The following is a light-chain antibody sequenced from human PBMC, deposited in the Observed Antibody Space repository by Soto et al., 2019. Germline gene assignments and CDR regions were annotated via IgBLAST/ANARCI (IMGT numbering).Light chain of an antibody. V-gene: IGKV1-5*03. J-gene: IGKJ1*01. CDR1: QTISSW. CDR2: KAS. CDR3: QHYNSYSEA. Sequence: DLQMTQSPSTLSGSVGARVTITCRASQTISSWLAWYQQKQGKAPKLLIYKASTLKSGVPSRFSGSGSGTELTITISSLQPDDFETYYCQHYNSYSEAFGQGTKVDIK.